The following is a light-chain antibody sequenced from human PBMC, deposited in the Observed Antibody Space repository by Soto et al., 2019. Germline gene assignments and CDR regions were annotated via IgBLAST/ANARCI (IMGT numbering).Light chain of an antibody. Sequence: QSVLTQPPSVSGAPGQRVTISCTGSSSNIGAFDVHWYQHVPGTAPRLLIYGNINRPSGVSDRFSASKSGASASLAISGLQAEDEADYYCQTNDNSRGGWVFGGGTKLTVL. CDR2: GNI. CDR3: QTNDNSRGGWV. J-gene: IGLJ3*02. CDR1: SSNIGAFD. V-gene: IGLV1-40*01.